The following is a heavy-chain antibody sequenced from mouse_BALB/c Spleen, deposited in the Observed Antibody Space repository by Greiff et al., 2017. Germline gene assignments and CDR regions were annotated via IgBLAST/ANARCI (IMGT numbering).Heavy chain of an antibody. Sequence: QVQLKESGPGLVAPSQSLSITCTVSGFSLTSYGVHWVRQPPGKGLEWLGVIWAGGSTNYNSALMSRLSISKDNSKSQVFLKMNSLQTDDTAMYYCAINRYDGSYYFDYWGQGTTLTVSS. J-gene: IGHJ2*01. V-gene: IGHV2-9*02. CDR2: IWAGGST. CDR1: GFSLTSYG. D-gene: IGHD2-14*01. CDR3: AINRYDGSYYFDY.